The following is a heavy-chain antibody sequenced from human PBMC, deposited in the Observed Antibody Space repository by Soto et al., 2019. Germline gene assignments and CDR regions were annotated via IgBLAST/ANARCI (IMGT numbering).Heavy chain of an antibody. V-gene: IGHV3-66*01. CDR3: ARERSNYYDNSGYDY. CDR2: IYSGGST. J-gene: IGHJ4*02. CDR1: GFTVSSNS. D-gene: IGHD3-22*01. Sequence: GGSLRLSCAASGFTVSSNSMSWVRQAPGKGLEWVSVIYSGGSTYYADSVKVRFTISRDNSKNTLYLQMNSLRAEDTAVYYCARERSNYYDNSGYDYWGQGTLVTVSS.